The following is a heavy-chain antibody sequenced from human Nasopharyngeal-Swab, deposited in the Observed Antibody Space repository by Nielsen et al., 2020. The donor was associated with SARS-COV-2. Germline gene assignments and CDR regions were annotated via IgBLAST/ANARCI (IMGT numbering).Heavy chain of an antibody. D-gene: IGHD3-16*01. CDR2: INTNTGNP. Sequence: ASVKVSCKASGYTFTSYAMNWVRQAPGQGLEWMGWINTNTGNPTYAQGFTGRFVFSLDTSVSTAYLQISSLKAEDTAVYYCARDIGGGEREGGARNRYYYGMDVWGPWTTFPFSS. V-gene: IGHV7-4-1*02. J-gene: IGHJ6*02. CDR1: GYTFTSYA. CDR3: ARDIGGGEREGGARNRYYYGMDV.